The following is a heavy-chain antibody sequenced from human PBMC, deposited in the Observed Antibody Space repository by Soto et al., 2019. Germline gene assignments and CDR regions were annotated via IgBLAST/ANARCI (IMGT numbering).Heavy chain of an antibody. CDR3: SRGDGGIDPFDY. D-gene: IGHD4-17*01. CDR2: IFYSGNT. J-gene: IGHJ4*02. CDR1: GGSISKGDYC. Sequence: QVQLQESGPGLVKPSQTLSLTCTVSGGSISKGDYCWSWIRQPPGMGLEWIWYIFYSGNTYYIPSLKSIVTMSVETSKNQFSLRLTSVAAADTAVYYCSRGDGGIDPFDYWGQGSLVTVSS. V-gene: IGHV4-30-4*01.